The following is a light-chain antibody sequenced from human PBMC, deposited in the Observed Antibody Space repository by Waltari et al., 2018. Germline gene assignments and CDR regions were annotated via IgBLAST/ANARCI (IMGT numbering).Light chain of an antibody. Sequence: DIQMTQSPSSLSASVGDTVTVTCRASQNIRTYLNWYQQKTAKAPKLLIYGASTLQRGVPSTFRGSASGTAFTLTVTNLQPDDFATYFCQQSFSSPWTFGQGTTVNI. J-gene: IGKJ1*01. V-gene: IGKV1-39*01. CDR1: QNIRTY. CDR2: GAS. CDR3: QQSFSSPWT.